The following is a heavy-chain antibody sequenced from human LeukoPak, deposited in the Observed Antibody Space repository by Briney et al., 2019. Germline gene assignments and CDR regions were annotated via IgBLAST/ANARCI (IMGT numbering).Heavy chain of an antibody. Sequence: GASVKVSCKASGYIFTAYYIHWVRQAPGQGLEWMGWINPNSGGTNYAQKFQGRVTMTRDTSISTAYMELSRLRSDDTAVSYCARDCGSTSCYSHWGQGTLVTVSP. V-gene: IGHV1-2*02. CDR1: GYIFTAYY. CDR3: ARDCGSTSCYSH. CDR2: INPNSGGT. D-gene: IGHD2-2*01. J-gene: IGHJ4*02.